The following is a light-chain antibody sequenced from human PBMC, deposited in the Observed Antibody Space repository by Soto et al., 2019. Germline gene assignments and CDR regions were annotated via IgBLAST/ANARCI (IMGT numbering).Light chain of an antibody. Sequence: DIQMTQSPSSLSASVGDRVTITCQASQDITNYLNWYQQKPGKVPKLLIYDASNLETGVPSRFSGSASGTDFSFTISSLQPEDFATYYCQQYANLPNTFGRGTKLEIK. J-gene: IGKJ2*01. CDR1: QDITNY. CDR2: DAS. CDR3: QQYANLPNT. V-gene: IGKV1-33*01.